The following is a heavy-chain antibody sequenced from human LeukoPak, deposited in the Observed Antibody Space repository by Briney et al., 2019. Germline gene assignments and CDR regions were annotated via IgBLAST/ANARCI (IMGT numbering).Heavy chain of an antibody. CDR2: INHSGST. J-gene: IGHJ4*02. V-gene: IGHV4-34*01. CDR1: GGSFSGYY. CDR3: ARVAAAVLPRFDY. D-gene: IGHD6-13*01. Sequence: SETLSLTCAVYGGSFSGYYWSWIRQPLGKGLEWIGEINHSGSTNYNPSLKSRVTISVDTSKNQFSLKLSSVTAADTAVYYCARVAAAVLPRFDYWGQGTLVTVSS.